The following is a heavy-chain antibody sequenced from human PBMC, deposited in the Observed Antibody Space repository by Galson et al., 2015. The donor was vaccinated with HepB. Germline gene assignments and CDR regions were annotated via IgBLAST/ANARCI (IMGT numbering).Heavy chain of an antibody. CDR3: ARGRYLGELSNPFDY. CDR2: IIPIFGTA. V-gene: IGHV1-69*13. J-gene: IGHJ4*02. CDR1: GGTFSSYA. D-gene: IGHD3-16*02. Sequence: SVKVSCKASGGTFSSYAISWVRQAPGQGLEWMGGIIPIFGTANYAQKFQGRVTITADESTSTAYMELSSLRSEDTAVYYCARGRYLGELSNPFDYWGQGTLVTVSS.